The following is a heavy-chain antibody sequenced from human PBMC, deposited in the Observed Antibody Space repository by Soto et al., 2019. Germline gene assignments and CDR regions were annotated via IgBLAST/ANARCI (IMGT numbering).Heavy chain of an antibody. CDR3: ARHGHNIYGFDV. CDR2: MHPSGST. CDR1: GGSISSVNW. D-gene: IGHD1-1*01. Sequence: QVQPQESGPGLVKPSDTLSLTCAVSGGSISSVNWWSWVRQSPGKGLEWIGEMHPSGSTNYNPSLKSRVTVSMDQARNQFSLKMCSVTGADTGVYFCARHGHNIYGFDVWGRGNTVTVSS. V-gene: IGHV4-4*02. J-gene: IGHJ6*02.